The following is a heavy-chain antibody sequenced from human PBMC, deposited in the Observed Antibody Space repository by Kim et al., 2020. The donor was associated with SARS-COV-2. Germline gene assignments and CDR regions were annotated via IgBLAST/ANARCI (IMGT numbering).Heavy chain of an antibody. D-gene: IGHD4-17*01. CDR2: ISSSSSYI. Sequence: GGSLRLSCAASGFTFSSYSMNWVRQAPGKGLEWVSSISSSSSYIYYADSVKGRFTISRDNAKNSLYLQMNSLRAEDTAVYYCARDQGGYGDYEFDYWGQGTLVTVSS. CDR1: GFTFSSYS. CDR3: ARDQGGYGDYEFDY. J-gene: IGHJ4*02. V-gene: IGHV3-21*01.